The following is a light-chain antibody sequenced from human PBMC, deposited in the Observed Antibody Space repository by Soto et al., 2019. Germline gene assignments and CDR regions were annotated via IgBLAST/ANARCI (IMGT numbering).Light chain of an antibody. Sequence: QSALTQPPSASGTPGQRVTISCSGSSSNIGSNTVNWYQQLPGTASKLLIYSNNQRPSGVPDRFSGSKSGTSASLAISGLQSEDEADYYCAAWDDSLNGFYVFGTGTKATVL. J-gene: IGLJ1*01. V-gene: IGLV1-44*01. CDR3: AAWDDSLNGFYV. CDR2: SNN. CDR1: SSNIGSNT.